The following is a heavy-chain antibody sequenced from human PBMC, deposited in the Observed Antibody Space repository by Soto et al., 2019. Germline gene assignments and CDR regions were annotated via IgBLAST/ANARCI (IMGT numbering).Heavy chain of an antibody. CDR1: GGSISSYY. CDR2: IYYRGST. CDR3: ARSNWYFDR. V-gene: IGHV4-59*01. J-gene: IGHJ2*01. Sequence: QVQLQESGPGLVKPSETLSLTCTVSGGSISSYYWSWIRQPPGKGLEWIGYIYYRGSTNYNPSLTSRVTISVDASQNQFSLKLSSVTAADTAMYYCARSNWYFDRWGRGPLVTVSS.